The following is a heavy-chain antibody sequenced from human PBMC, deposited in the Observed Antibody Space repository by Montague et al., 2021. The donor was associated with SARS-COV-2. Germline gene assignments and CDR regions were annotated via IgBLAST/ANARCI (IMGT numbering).Heavy chain of an antibody. CDR1: GGSISNGSYP. CDR2: IFPGGST. J-gene: IGHJ5*02. CDR3: ARGGADFGDYGWPDL. Sequence: TLSLTCSVAGGSISNGSYPWGWIRQPPGKGLEWIGYIFPGGSTYYNASLQSRVTISVDTSKNQLSLRLTSMTAADTAVYFCARGGADFGDYGWPDLWGQGVLVTVS. D-gene: IGHD4-17*01. V-gene: IGHV4-30-2*01.